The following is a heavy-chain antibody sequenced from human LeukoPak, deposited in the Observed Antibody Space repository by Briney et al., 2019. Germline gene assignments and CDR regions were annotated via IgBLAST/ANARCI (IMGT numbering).Heavy chain of an antibody. J-gene: IGHJ6*02. CDR2: IGTAGDT. CDR1: GFTFSSYD. D-gene: IGHD4-23*01. CDR3: ARAGYGGNSGSYYYGMDV. Sequence: PGGSLRLSCAASGFTFSSYDMHWVRQATGKGLEWVSAIGTAGDTYYPGSVKGRFTISRENAKSSLYLQMNSLRAGDTAVYYCARAGYGGNSGSYYYGMDVWGQGTTVTVSS. V-gene: IGHV3-13*01.